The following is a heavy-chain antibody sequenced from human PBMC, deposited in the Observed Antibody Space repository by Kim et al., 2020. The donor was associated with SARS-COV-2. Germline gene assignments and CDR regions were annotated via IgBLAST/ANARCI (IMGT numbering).Heavy chain of an antibody. CDR1: GGSFSGYY. V-gene: IGHV4-34*01. J-gene: IGHJ4*02. CDR2: INHSGST. Sequence: SETLSLTCAVYGGSFSGYYWSWIRQPPGKGLEWIGEINHSGSTNYNPSLKSRVTISVDTSKNQFSLKLSSVTAADTAVYYCAVTTIFGVVTGPYYFDYWGQGTLVTVSS. D-gene: IGHD3-3*01. CDR3: AVTTIFGVVTGPYYFDY.